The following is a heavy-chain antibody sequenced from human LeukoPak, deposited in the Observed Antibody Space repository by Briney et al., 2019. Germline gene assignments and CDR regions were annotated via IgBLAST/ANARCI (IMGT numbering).Heavy chain of an antibody. CDR1: GGSFSGYY. CDR3: ARGHIAVAYFDY. D-gene: IGHD6-19*01. Sequence: SETLSLTCAVYGGSFSGYYWSWIRQPPGKGLEWIGEINHSGSTNYNPSLKSRVTISVDTSKNQFSLKLSSVTAADTAVYYCARGHIAVAYFDYWGQGTLVTVSS. J-gene: IGHJ4*02. CDR2: INHSGST. V-gene: IGHV4-34*01.